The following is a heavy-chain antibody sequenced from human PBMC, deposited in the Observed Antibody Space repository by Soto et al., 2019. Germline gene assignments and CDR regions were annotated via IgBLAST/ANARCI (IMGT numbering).Heavy chain of an antibody. D-gene: IGHD3-10*01. Sequence: QITLKESGPTLVKPTQTLTLTCTFSGFSLSTSGVGVGWIRQPPGKALEWLALIYWDDDKRYSPSLKSRLTITKDTSKNQVVLTMTNMDPVDTATYYWAHWGWGWWFGSERHDAFDIWGQGTMVTVSS. V-gene: IGHV2-5*02. CDR1: GFSLSTSGVG. CDR2: IYWDDDK. J-gene: IGHJ3*02. CDR3: AHWGWGWWFGSERHDAFDI.